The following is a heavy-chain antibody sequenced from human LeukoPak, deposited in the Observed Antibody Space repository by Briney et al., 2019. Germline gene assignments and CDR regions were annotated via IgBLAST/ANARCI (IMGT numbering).Heavy chain of an antibody. CDR1: GGSISSYY. J-gene: IGHJ4*02. CDR3: ARHRDAFFDY. Sequence: PSETLSLTCTVSGGSISSYYWSWIRQPPGKGLEWIGYIYYSGSTNYNPSLKSRVTISVDTSKNQFSLKLSSVTAADTAVYYCARHRDAFFDYWGQGTLVTVSS. CDR2: IYYSGST. V-gene: IGHV4-59*01.